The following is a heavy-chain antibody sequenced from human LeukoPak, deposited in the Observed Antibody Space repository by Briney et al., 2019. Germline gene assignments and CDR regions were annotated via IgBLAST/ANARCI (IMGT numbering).Heavy chain of an antibody. V-gene: IGHV3-23*01. Sequence: GGSLRLSCAASGFTFSRYAMSWVRQAPGKGLEWVSAISGSGGSTYYADSVKGRFTISRDNSKNTLYLQMNSLRAEDTAVYYCATTPLPSNYDFWSGYFGWFDPWGQATLVTVSS. CDR1: GFTFSRYA. J-gene: IGHJ5*02. CDR3: ATTPLPSNYDFWSGYFGWFDP. D-gene: IGHD3-3*01. CDR2: ISGSGGST.